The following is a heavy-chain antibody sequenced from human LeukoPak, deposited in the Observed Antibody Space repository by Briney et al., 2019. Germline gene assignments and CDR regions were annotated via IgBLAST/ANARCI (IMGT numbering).Heavy chain of an antibody. J-gene: IGHJ4*02. CDR3: AKDSEQWLVGLLH. D-gene: IGHD6-19*01. V-gene: IGHV3-23*01. Sequence: PGGSLRLSCAASGFTFSSYAMSWVRQAPGKGLEWVSAISGSGGSTYYADSVKGRFTISRENSKNTLYLQMNSLRAEDTAVYYCAKDSEQWLVGLLHWGQGTLVTVSS. CDR1: GFTFSSYA. CDR2: ISGSGGST.